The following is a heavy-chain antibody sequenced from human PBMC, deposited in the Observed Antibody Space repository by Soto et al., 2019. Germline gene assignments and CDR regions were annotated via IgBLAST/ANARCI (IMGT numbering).Heavy chain of an antibody. J-gene: IGHJ4*02. V-gene: IGHV4-4*02. Sequence: QMQLQESGPGLVKPSETLSLTCAVSSASIITEQRWTWVRQPPGKGLEWIGEIHHSGSTNNNPSLRTRVTMSVDISKNSLALNLNSVSAADTALYYSARSFGWYAIDHWGQGTLVTVSS. CDR3: ARSFGWYAIDH. D-gene: IGHD6-19*01. CDR1: SASIITEQR. CDR2: IHHSGST.